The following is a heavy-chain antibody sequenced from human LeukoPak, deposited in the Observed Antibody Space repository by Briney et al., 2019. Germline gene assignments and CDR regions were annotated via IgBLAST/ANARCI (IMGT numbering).Heavy chain of an antibody. CDR2: IEQDGSAK. CDR3: ARAELWFGELGGYYYYGMDV. D-gene: IGHD3-10*01. Sequence: PGGSLRLSCAASGFTFSAYWMSWVRQTPGKGLEWVANIEQDGSAKYYVDSVKGRFTISRDNSKNTLYLQMNSLRAEDTAVYYCARAELWFGELGGYYYYGMDVWGKGTTVTVSS. J-gene: IGHJ6*04. CDR1: GFTFSAYW. V-gene: IGHV3-7*04.